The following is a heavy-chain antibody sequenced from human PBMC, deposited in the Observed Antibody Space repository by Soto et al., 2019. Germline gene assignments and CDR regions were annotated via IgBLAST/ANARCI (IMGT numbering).Heavy chain of an antibody. CDR1: GYTFTSYG. J-gene: IGHJ6*03. CDR2: ISAYNGNT. D-gene: IGHD3-3*01. V-gene: IGHV1-18*01. Sequence: ASVKVSCKASGYTFTSYGISWVRQAPGQGLEWMGWISAYNGNTNYAQKLQGRVTMTTDTSTSTAYMELRSLRSDDTAVYYRARSGLTIFGVVIMSYMDVWGKGTTVTVSS. CDR3: ARSGLTIFGVVIMSYMDV.